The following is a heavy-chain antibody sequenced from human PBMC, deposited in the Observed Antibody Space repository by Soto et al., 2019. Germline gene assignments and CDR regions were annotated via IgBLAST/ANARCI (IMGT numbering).Heavy chain of an antibody. D-gene: IGHD6-13*01. CDR3: AREGYSSRGHDAFDI. V-gene: IGHV3-33*01. J-gene: IGHJ3*02. CDR2: IWYDGSNK. CDR1: GFTFSSYG. Sequence: QVQLVESGGGVVQPGRSLRLSCAASGFTFSSYGMHWVRQAPGKGLEWVAVIWYDGSNKYYADSVKGRFTISRDNSKNALDLQMNSVRAEDTAVYYCAREGYSSRGHDAFDIWGQGTMVTVSS.